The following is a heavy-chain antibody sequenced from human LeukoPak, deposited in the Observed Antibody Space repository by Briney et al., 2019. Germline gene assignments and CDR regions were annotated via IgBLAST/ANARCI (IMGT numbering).Heavy chain of an antibody. CDR3: ARDPRDEYSSGWYDAFDI. Sequence: GGALRHSCSASGLPLSCYSMKRVRQAPGKGLEGVSSISSSSSYIYYADSVKGRFTISRDNAKNSPYLQMNSLRAEDTAVYYWARDPRDEYSSGWYDAFDIWGQGTMVTVSS. CDR1: GLPLSCYS. J-gene: IGHJ3*02. CDR2: ISSSSSYI. D-gene: IGHD6-19*01. V-gene: IGHV3-21*01.